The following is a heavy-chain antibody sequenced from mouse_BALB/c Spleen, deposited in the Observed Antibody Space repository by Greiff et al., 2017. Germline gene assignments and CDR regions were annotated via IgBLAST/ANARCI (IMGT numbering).Heavy chain of an antibody. V-gene: IGHV1-7*01. CDR1: GYTFTSYW. CDR2: INPSTGYT. J-gene: IGHJ2*01. CDR3: AREYYFDY. Sequence: QVQLQQSGAELAKPGASVKMSCKASGYTFTSYWMHWVKQRPGQGLEWIGYINPSTGYTEYNQKFKDKATLTADKSSSTAYMQLSSLTSEDSAVYYCAREYYFDYWGQGTTLTVSS.